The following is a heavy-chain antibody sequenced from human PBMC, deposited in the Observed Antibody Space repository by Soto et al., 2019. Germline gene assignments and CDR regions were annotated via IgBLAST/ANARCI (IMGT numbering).Heavy chain of an antibody. CDR3: ARVHPITGTTFY. Sequence: ASVKVSCTASGYTFTCYYMHWVRQAPGQGLEWMGWINPNSGGTNYAQKFQGRVTMTRDTSISTAYMELSRLRSDDTAVYYCARVHPITGTTFYWGQGTLVTVSS. D-gene: IGHD1-7*01. V-gene: IGHV1-2*02. CDR2: INPNSGGT. J-gene: IGHJ4*02. CDR1: GYTFTCYY.